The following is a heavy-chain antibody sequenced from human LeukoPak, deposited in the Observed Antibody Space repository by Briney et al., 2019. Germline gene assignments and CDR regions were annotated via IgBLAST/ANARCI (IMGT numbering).Heavy chain of an antibody. CDR1: GFTFSSYA. CDR3: ARETVTLFDY. J-gene: IGHJ4*02. D-gene: IGHD4-17*01. Sequence: GGSLRLSCGASGFTFSSYAMHWVRQAPGKGLEWVAVISYDGSNKYYADSVKGRFTISRDNSKNTLYLQMNSLRAEDTAVYYCARETVTLFDYWGQGTLVTVSS. V-gene: IGHV3-30-3*01. CDR2: ISYDGSNK.